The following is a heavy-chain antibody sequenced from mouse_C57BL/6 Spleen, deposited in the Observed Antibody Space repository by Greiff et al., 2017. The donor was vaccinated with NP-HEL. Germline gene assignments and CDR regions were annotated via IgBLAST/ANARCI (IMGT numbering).Heavy chain of an antibody. D-gene: IGHD2-4*01. CDR2: IHPSDSDT. V-gene: IGHV1-74*01. CDR3: AMDDYDRWFAY. CDR1: GYTFTSYW. J-gene: IGHJ3*01. Sequence: QVQLQQPGAELVKPGASVKVSCKASGYTFTSYWMHWVKQRPGQGLEWIGRIHPSDSDTNYNQKFKGKATLTVDKSSSTAYVQLSSLTSEDSAVYYCAMDDYDRWFAYWGQGTLVTVSA.